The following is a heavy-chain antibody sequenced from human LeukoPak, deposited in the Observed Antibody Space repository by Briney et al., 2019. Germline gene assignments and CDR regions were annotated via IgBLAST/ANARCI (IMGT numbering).Heavy chain of an antibody. CDR3: ARDDGEGNAFDI. V-gene: IGHV4-59*01. Sequence: PSETQSLTCTVSGASISSYYWSWLRQPPGKGLEWIAYIHYSGSTQYNPSLKSRVTISLDTSKNRFSLKLTSVTAADMAVYYCARDDGEGNAFDIWGQGTMVTVSS. CDR2: IHYSGST. J-gene: IGHJ3*02. D-gene: IGHD7-27*01. CDR1: GASISSYY.